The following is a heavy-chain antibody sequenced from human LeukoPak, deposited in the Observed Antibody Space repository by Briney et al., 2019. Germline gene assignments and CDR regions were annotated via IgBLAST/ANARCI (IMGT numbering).Heavy chain of an antibody. J-gene: IGHJ4*02. CDR3: ARDCSEYSSGWYGGFDY. Sequence: GGSLRLSCAASGFTFSSYAMHWVRQAPGKGLEWVAVILYDGSNKYYADSVKGRFTISRDNSKNTLYLQMNSLRAEDTAVYYCARDCSEYSSGWYGGFDYWGQGTLVTLSS. CDR2: ILYDGSNK. V-gene: IGHV3-30-3*01. CDR1: GFTFSSYA. D-gene: IGHD6-19*01.